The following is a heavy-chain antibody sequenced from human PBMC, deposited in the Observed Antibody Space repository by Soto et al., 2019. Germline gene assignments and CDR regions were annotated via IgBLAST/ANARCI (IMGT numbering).Heavy chain of an antibody. CDR2: LYYSGST. Sequence: QVQLQESGPGLVKPSETLSLTCTVSGGSISSYYGSWIRQPPGKGLEWVGYLYYSGSTNYNPSLKSRVTISVDTSQNQFSLKLSSVTAADTAVYYCARNYDFWSGYYAFAIWGQGTMVTVSS. CDR3: ARNYDFWSGYYAFAI. D-gene: IGHD3-3*01. V-gene: IGHV4-59*01. J-gene: IGHJ3*02. CDR1: GGSISSYY.